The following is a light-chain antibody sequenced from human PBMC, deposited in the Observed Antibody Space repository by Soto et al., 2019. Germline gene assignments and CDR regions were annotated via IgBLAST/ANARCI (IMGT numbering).Light chain of an antibody. CDR1: ALPKQY. V-gene: IGLV3-25*03. CDR2: KDS. Sequence: SYELTQPPSVSVSPGQTARITCSGDALPKQYAYWYQQKPGQAPVLVLYKDSERPSGIHERFSGSSSGTTVTLTISGVQAEDEADYYCQSADSSGTWVFGGGTKLTVL. J-gene: IGLJ3*02. CDR3: QSADSSGTWV.